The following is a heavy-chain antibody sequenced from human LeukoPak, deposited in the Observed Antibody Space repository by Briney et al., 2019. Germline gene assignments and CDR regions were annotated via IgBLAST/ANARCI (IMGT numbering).Heavy chain of an antibody. V-gene: IGHV1-69*05. CDR3: ARDDYGDYVRAFDI. CDR1: GGTFSSYA. J-gene: IGHJ3*02. D-gene: IGHD4-17*01. CDR2: IIPIFGTA. Sequence: GASVKVSCKASGGTFSSYAISWVRQAPGQGLEWMGGIIPIFGTANYAQKFQGRVTITTDESTSTAYMELSRLRSEETAVYYCARDDYGDYVRAFDIWGQGTMVTVSS.